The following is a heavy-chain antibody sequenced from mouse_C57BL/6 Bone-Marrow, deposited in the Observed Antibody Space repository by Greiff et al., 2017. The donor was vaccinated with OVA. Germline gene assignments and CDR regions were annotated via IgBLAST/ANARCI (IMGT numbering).Heavy chain of an antibody. CDR3: ARSGPGGFAD. D-gene: IGHD3-2*02. CDR2: INPSSGYT. J-gene: IGHJ3*01. CDR1: GYTFTSYT. Sequence: QVQLQQSGADLARPGASVKMSCKASGYTFTSYTMHWVKQRPGQGLEWIGYINPSSGYTKYNQKFKDKATLTADKSSSTAYMQLSSLTSEDSAVYYCARSGPGGFADWGQGTLVTVSA. V-gene: IGHV1-4*01.